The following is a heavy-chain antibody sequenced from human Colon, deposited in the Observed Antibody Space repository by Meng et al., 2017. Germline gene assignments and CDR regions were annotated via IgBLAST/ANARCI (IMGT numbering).Heavy chain of an antibody. CDR1: GGSITNANW. CDR2: IFHAGNT. J-gene: IGHJ4*02. V-gene: IGHV4-4*02. D-gene: IGHD3-22*01. Sequence: QVPRTGAGPGLVKPSGTLSLTCAVSGGSITNANWWSWVRQPPGKGLEWIGEIFHAGNTNYNPSLKSRVTMSLDKSKNQFSLTLTSVTAADTAVYYCARDFHSTMTVFDSWGQGTLVTVSS. CDR3: ARDFHSTMTVFDS.